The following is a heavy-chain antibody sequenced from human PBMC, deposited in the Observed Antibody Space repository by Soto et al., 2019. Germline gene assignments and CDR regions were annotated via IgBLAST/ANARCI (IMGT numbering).Heavy chain of an antibody. Sequence: VGSLRLSCAASGVTFSNAGMSWVRKAPGKGREWVGRIKSKTDGGTTDYAAPVKGRFTISRDDSNNTLYLQMNSLKTEDTAVYYCTTDYPVTTKTYYYYGMDVWGQGTTVTVSS. CDR3: TTDYPVTTKTYYYYGMDV. V-gene: IGHV3-15*01. J-gene: IGHJ6*02. CDR2: IKSKTDGGTT. CDR1: GVTFSNAG. D-gene: IGHD4-17*01.